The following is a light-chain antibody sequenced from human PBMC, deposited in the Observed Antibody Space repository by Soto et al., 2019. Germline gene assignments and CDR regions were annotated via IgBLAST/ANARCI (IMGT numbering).Light chain of an antibody. Sequence: DIQMTQSPSSLSASVGDRVSVTCRARQSISTFLNWYQQRPGEAPKLLIYAASSLQSGVPSRFSGSGSGADFTLIIGSLQPEDFATYYCQQSYTTPRTFGQGTKVEVK. CDR3: QQSYTTPRT. J-gene: IGKJ1*01. CDR1: QSISTF. V-gene: IGKV1-39*01. CDR2: AAS.